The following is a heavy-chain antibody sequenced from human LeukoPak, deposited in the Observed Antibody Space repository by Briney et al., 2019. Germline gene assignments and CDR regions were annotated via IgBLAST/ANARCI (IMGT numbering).Heavy chain of an antibody. CDR2: ISWNSGSI. Sequence: AGGSLRLSCAASGFTFDDYAMHWVRQAPGKGLEWVSGISWNSGSIGYADSVKGRFTISRDNATNSLYLQMNSLIAEDTALYYCAKDILSLGTRPGAFDIWGQGTMVTVSS. CDR3: AKDILSLGTRPGAFDI. D-gene: IGHD6-6*01. CDR1: GFTFDDYA. V-gene: IGHV3-9*01. J-gene: IGHJ3*02.